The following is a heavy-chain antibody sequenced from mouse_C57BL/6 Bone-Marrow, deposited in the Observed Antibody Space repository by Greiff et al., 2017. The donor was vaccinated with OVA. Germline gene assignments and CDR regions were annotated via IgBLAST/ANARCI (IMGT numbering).Heavy chain of an antibody. V-gene: IGHV14-4*01. Sequence: EVQLQQSGAELVRPGASVKLSCTASGFTIKDDYMHWVKQRPEQGLEWIGWIDPENGDTEYTSKFQGKATITADTSSNTAYLQLSSLTSEDTAVYYCTTDYGSSYPSFDYWGQGTTLTVSS. CDR1: GFTIKDDY. J-gene: IGHJ2*01. D-gene: IGHD1-1*01. CDR3: TTDYGSSYPSFDY. CDR2: IDPENGDT.